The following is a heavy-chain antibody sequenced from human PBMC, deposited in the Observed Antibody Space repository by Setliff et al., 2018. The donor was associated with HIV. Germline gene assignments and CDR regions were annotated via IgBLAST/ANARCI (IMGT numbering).Heavy chain of an antibody. Sequence: SQTLSLTCVVYGESLSAYYWTWIRQPPGKGLEWIGEISHGGSANYNPSLKSRVTISEDTSKNQFSLKLKSATAADTAVYYCARGRGPVGGDAIDIWGQGTMVTV. J-gene: IGHJ3*02. V-gene: IGHV4-34*01. CDR2: ISHGGSA. CDR3: ARGRGPVGGDAIDI. D-gene: IGHD3-16*01. CDR1: GESLSAYY.